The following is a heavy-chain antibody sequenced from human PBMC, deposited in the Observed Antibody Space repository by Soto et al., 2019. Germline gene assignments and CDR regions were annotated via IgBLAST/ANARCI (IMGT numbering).Heavy chain of an antibody. CDR3: ARSLGYCSGGSCDRYYVMDV. CDR1: GGTFSSYT. D-gene: IGHD2-15*01. J-gene: IGHJ6*02. V-gene: IGHV1-69*02. Sequence: QVQLVQSGAEVKKPGSSVKVSCKASGGTFSSYTISWVRQARGQGLEGMGRIIPIAGIGNHAQKFQGRVTITAEKSTRTAYMEPSSLRSEDTAVYYCARSLGYCSGGSCDRYYVMDVWCQVTTVTVSS. CDR2: IIPIAGIG.